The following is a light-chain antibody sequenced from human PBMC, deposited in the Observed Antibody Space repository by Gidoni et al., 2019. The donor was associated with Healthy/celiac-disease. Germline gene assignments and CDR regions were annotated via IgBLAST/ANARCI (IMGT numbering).Light chain of an antibody. J-gene: IGKJ2*04. V-gene: IGKV1-39*01. CDR2: AAS. CDR1: PSISSY. CDR3: QQSYSTLCS. Sequence: DIQMTQSPSSLSASVGDRVTITCRSSPSISSYLNWYQQKPGKAPKLLIYAASSLQSGVPSRFSGSGSVTDFTLTISSLQPEDVATYYCQQSYSTLCSFGQGTKLEIK.